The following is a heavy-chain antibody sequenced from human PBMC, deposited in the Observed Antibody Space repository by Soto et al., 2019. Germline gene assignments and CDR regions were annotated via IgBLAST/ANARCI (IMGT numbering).Heavy chain of an antibody. J-gene: IGHJ4*02. CDR1: GGSISSYY. V-gene: IGHV4-59*01. CDR2: IYYSGST. Sequence: SETLSLTCTVSGGSISSYYWSWIRQPPGKGLEWIGYIYYSGSTNYNPSLKSRVTISVDTSKNQFSLKLSSVTAADTAVYYCARYHNRYGGNDYWGQGTLVTVSS. CDR3: ARYHNRYGGNDY. D-gene: IGHD2-15*01.